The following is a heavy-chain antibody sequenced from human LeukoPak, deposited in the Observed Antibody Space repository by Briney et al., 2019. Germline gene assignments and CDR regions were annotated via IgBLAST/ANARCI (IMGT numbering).Heavy chain of an antibody. D-gene: IGHD5-24*01. J-gene: IGHJ4*03. CDR2: IYYSGST. CDR3: ARGVEGWLQPNYFDY. Sequence: PSETLSLTCTVSGGSISSYYWSWIRQPPGKGLEWIGYIYYSGSTNYNPSLKSRVTISVDTSKNQFSLKLSSATAADTAVYYCARGVEGWLQPNYFDYWGQGTMVTVSS. V-gene: IGHV4-59*01. CDR1: GGSISSYY.